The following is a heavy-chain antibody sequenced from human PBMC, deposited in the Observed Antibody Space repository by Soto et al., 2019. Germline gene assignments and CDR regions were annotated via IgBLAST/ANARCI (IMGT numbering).Heavy chain of an antibody. CDR2: IRSKANSYAT. Sequence: EVQLVESGGGLVQPGGSLTLSCAASGFTFSGSAMHWVRQASGKGLEWVGRIRSKANSYATAYAASVKGRFTISRDDSKNTAYLQMNSLKTEDTAVYYCTRHPSSGWPDWGQGTLVTVSS. J-gene: IGHJ4*02. D-gene: IGHD6-19*01. CDR3: TRHPSSGWPD. CDR1: GFTFSGSA. V-gene: IGHV3-73*01.